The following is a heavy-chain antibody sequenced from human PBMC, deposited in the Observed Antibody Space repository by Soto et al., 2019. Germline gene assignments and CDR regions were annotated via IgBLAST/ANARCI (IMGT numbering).Heavy chain of an antibody. CDR3: ARLSGTYYYGSGLDY. J-gene: IGHJ4*02. V-gene: IGHV4-59*01. Sequence: ASETLSLTCTVSGGSISSYYWSWIRQPPGKGLEWIGYIYYSGSTNYNPSLKSRVTISVDTSKNQFSLKLSSVTAADTAVCYCARLSGTYYYGSGLDYWGQGTMVTVYS. D-gene: IGHD3-10*01. CDR1: GGSISSYY. CDR2: IYYSGST.